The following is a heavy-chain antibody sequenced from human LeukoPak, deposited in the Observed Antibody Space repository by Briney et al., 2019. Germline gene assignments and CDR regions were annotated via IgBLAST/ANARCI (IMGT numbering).Heavy chain of an antibody. CDR1: GGSISSYY. CDR2: IHSTGST. J-gene: IGHJ4*02. CDR3: ARQIASAGTAGFDF. Sequence: SETLSLTCTVSGGSISSYYWSWIRQPAGKGLEWIGRIHSTGSTNYNPSLKSRVTMSVDTSKNQFSLRLRSVTAADTAVYYCARQIASAGTAGFDFWGPGALVTVSS. D-gene: IGHD6-13*01. V-gene: IGHV4-4*07.